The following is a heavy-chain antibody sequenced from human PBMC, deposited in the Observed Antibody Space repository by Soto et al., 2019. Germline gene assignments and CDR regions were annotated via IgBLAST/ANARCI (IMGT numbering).Heavy chain of an antibody. V-gene: IGHV4-34*01. J-gene: IGHJ6*03. Sequence: PSETLSLTCAVYGGSFSGYYWSWIRQPPGKGLEWIGEINHSGSTNYNPSLKGRVTISVDTSKNQFSLKLSSVTAADTAVYYCARGAPTYYYYYMDVWGKGTTVTVSS. CDR1: GGSFSGYY. CDR2: INHSGST. CDR3: ARGAPTYYYYYMDV.